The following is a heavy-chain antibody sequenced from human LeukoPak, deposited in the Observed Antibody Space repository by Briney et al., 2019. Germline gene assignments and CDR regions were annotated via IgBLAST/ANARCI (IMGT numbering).Heavy chain of an antibody. D-gene: IGHD3-22*01. V-gene: IGHV3-48*03. CDR3: AREKFYDNSGYDY. CDR2: ISSSGSTV. J-gene: IGHJ4*02. CDR1: GFTFSSYE. Sequence: GGSLRLSCAASGFTFSSYEMNWVRQAPGQGLEWVAYISSSGSTVYYADSVKGRSTISRDNAKNSLFLQMNSLRAEDTADYYCAREKFYDNSGYDYWGQGTLVTVSS.